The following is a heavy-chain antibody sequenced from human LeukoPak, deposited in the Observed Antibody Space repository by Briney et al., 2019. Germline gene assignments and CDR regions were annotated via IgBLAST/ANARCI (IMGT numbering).Heavy chain of an antibody. Sequence: ASVKVSCKASGYTFTGYYMHWVRQAPGQGLEWMGRIKPNSGGTNYAQKCQGRVTTTRDTSISTAYMELSRLRSDDTAVYYCARVSDTVTTDYWGQGTLVTVSS. CDR2: IKPNSGGT. V-gene: IGHV1-2*06. D-gene: IGHD4-17*01. J-gene: IGHJ4*02. CDR3: ARVSDTVTTDY. CDR1: GYTFTGYY.